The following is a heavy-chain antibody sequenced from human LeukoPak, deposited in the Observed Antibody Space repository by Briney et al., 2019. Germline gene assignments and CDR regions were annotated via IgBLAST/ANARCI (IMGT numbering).Heavy chain of an antibody. J-gene: IGHJ3*02. CDR3: ARYSMTTGYDAFDI. V-gene: IGHV4-39*01. CDR2: IYYSGST. CDR1: GGSISSSSYY. D-gene: IGHD4-17*01. Sequence: SETLSLTCTVSGGSISSSSYYWGWIRQPPGKGLEWIGSIYYSGSTYYNPSLKSRVTISVDTSKNQFSLKLSSVTAADTAVYYCARYSMTTGYDAFDIWGQGTMVTVSS.